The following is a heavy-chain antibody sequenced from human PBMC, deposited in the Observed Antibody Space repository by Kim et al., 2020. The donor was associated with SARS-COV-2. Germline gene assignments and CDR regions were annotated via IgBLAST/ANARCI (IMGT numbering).Heavy chain of an antibody. Sequence: WGSLRLSCAASGFTFSSYGMHWVRQAPGKGLEWVAVIWYDGSNKYYADSVKGRFTISRDKSKNTLYLQMNSLRAEDTAVYYCAKDSSVAAYYFDYWGQGTLVTVSS. CDR1: GFTFSSYG. V-gene: IGHV3-33*03. D-gene: IGHD6-19*01. J-gene: IGHJ4*02. CDR3: AKDSSVAAYYFDY. CDR2: IWYDGSNK.